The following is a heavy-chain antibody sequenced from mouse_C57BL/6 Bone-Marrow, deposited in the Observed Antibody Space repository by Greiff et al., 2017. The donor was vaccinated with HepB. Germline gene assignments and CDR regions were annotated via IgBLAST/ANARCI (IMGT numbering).Heavy chain of an antibody. Sequence: EVNVVESGGGLVQPGASLRLSCATSGFTFTAYYMSGVRQPPGKAPEWLALIRNKANGYTTEYTASVKGPFTISRANSQNILYLQMNTLRAEDSANYYCVKAYYGSSPFAYWGHVTLVTVSP. CDR3: VKAYYGSSPFAY. J-gene: IGHJ3*01. CDR1: GFTFTAYY. CDR2: IRNKANGYTT. D-gene: IGHD1-1*01. V-gene: IGHV7-4*01.